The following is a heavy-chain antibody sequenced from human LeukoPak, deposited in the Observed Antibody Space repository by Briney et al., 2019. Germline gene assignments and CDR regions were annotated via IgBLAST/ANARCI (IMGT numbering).Heavy chain of an antibody. CDR3: ARLHCSSTSCFRAPFDY. V-gene: IGHV5-51*01. Sequence: ASVKISCKGSGYIFTSYWIGWVRQMPGKGLEWMGIMYPGDSDTRHSPSFQGQVTISADKSISTAYLQWSSLKASDTAMYYCARLHCSSTSCFRAPFDYWGQGTLVTVSS. CDR2: MYPGDSDT. J-gene: IGHJ4*02. D-gene: IGHD2-2*01. CDR1: GYIFTSYW.